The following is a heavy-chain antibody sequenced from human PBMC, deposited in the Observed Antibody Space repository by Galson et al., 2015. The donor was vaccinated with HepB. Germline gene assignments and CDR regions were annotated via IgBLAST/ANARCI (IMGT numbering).Heavy chain of an antibody. J-gene: IGHJ4*02. D-gene: IGHD4-17*01. Sequence: FLRLSCAASGFTFNNYAMNWVRQAPGKGLEWVSIISGSGGTTYYAGFVKGRFTFSRDNSKNTLYLQLNSLRAEDTAVYYCAKASDYGDYLFDYWGQGTLVTVSS. CDR2: ISGSGGTT. CDR1: GFTFNNYA. CDR3: AKASDYGDYLFDY. V-gene: IGHV3-23*01.